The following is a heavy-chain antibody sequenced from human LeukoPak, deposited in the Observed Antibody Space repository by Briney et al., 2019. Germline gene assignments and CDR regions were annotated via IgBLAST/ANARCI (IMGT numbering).Heavy chain of an antibody. Sequence: PSETLSLTCTVSGGSISSGSYYWSWIRQPAGKGLEWIGRIYTSGSTNYNPSLKSRVTISVDTSKNQFSLKLSSVTAADTAVYYCARLVXSWGXXTLXTVSS. V-gene: IGHV4-61*02. CDR3: ARLVXS. J-gene: IGHJ5*02. CDR1: GGSISSGSYY. CDR2: IYTSGST.